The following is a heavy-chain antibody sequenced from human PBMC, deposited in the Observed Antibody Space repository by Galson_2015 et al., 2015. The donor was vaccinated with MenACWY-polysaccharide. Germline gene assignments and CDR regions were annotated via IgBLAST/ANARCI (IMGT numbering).Heavy chain of an antibody. V-gene: IGHV4-4*07. J-gene: IGHJ6*02. CDR1: GASISNSY. D-gene: IGHD6-19*01. Sequence: SETLSLTCTVSGASISNSYWTWIRQPAGKGLEWIGRVYASGSTNSNPSLKGRPTMSVDTSKNQFSLGLSSVTAADTAIYYCARVRGGQWPRYSMDVWGQGTTVTVSS. CDR2: VYASGST. CDR3: ARVRGGQWPRYSMDV.